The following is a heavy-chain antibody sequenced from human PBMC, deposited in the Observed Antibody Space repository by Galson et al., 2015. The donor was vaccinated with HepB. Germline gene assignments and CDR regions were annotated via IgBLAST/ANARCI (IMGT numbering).Heavy chain of an antibody. V-gene: IGHV1-69*13. Sequence: SVKVSCKASGGTFSSYAIRWVRQAPGQGLEWMGGIIPIFGTANYAQKFQGRVTITADESTSTAYMELSSLRSEDTAVYYCARAPVEWERSPDAFDIWGQGTMVTVSS. CDR2: IIPIFGTA. CDR1: GGTFSSYA. CDR3: ARAPVEWERSPDAFDI. D-gene: IGHD1-26*01. J-gene: IGHJ3*02.